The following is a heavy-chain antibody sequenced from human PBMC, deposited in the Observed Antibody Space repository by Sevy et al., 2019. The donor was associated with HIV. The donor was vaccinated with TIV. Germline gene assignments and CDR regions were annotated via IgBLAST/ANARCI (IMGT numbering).Heavy chain of an antibody. V-gene: IGHV3-30*03. D-gene: IGHD2-15*01. J-gene: IGHJ5*02. Sequence: GGSLRLSCEASGFSFSTYGMHWVRQAPGKGLEWVAVRSYDASNTYYANTVKDRGTISRDNSENALYLQMTSLRPDETAAYYCAGEEAPRRDIRYCSGDNCFYNSFDPWGQGTLVTVSS. CDR2: RSYDASNT. CDR1: GFSFSTYG. CDR3: AGEEAPRRDIRYCSGDNCFYNSFDP.